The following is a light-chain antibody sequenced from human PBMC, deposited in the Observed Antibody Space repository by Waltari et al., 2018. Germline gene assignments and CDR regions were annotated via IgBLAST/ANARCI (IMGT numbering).Light chain of an antibody. CDR1: ISDVGGYNY. Sequence: QSALTQPASVSGSPGQSITISCTGTISDVGGYNYVSWYQQHPGKAPKLIIYEVTNRPSGVSNRFSGSKSGNTASLTISGLQAEDEADYSCSSYTSSSTFSVVFGGGTKLTVL. CDR3: SSYTSSSTFSVV. J-gene: IGLJ2*01. CDR2: EVT. V-gene: IGLV2-14*01.